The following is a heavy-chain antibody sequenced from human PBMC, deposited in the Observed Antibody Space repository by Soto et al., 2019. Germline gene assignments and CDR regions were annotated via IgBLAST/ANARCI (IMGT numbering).Heavy chain of an antibody. CDR3: ARDKTQGAGWFDP. Sequence: ASVKVSCKASGYTFTSYGIHWVRQAPGQRLEWMGWINAANGDTKYSPKFQGRFTISRDTVKNTVYLEMNNLRVDDTAVYYCARDKTQGAGWFDPWGRGTLVTVSS. J-gene: IGHJ5*02. CDR1: GYTFTSYG. V-gene: IGHV1-3*01. CDR2: INAANGDT.